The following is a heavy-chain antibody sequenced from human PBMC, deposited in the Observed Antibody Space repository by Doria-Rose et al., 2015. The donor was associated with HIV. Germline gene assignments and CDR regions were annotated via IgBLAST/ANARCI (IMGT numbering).Heavy chain of an antibody. V-gene: IGHV4-59*01. CDR1: GGSISHYY. Sequence: QVQLVQSGPGLVKPSETLSLTCSVSGGSISHYYWSWIRQPPGKGLEYIGDICYTGSTNYSHSLKSRVSISIGTSKNKFSLRLSSVTAADTAVYYCARVLSGTYDYWGQGTLVTVSS. CDR3: ARVLSGTYDY. J-gene: IGHJ4*02. D-gene: IGHD1-26*01. CDR2: ICYTGST.